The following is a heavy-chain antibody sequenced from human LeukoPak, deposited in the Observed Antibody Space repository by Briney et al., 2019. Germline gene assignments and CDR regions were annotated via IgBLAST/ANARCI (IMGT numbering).Heavy chain of an antibody. CDR2: IHQSGIT. D-gene: IGHD2-2*01. CDR3: ARDLEYCSTTSCFT. J-gene: IGHJ5*02. Sequence: SETLSLTCTVSGGSINSGGFYWNWIRQPPGKGLEWIAYIHQSGITVSNPSLKSRLTLSLDASKNQFSLRLTSVTVADTAVYYCARDLEYCSTTSCFTWGQGTLVTVSS. CDR1: GGSINSGGFY. V-gene: IGHV4-61*08.